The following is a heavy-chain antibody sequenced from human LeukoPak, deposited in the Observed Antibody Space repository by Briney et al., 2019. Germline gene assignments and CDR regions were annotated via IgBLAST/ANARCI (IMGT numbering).Heavy chain of an antibody. J-gene: IGHJ4*02. D-gene: IGHD3-3*01. CDR1: GFNFGDFA. Sequence: GGSLRLSCIGSGFNFGDFAMSWVRQVPGRSPEFVSSISDTGKVVFYRDSVRGRATVSRDNSRSTLYLQLSDVRGHDTAVYYCDNGEWWGPGTQVVVSS. V-gene: IGHV3-23*01. CDR3: DNGEW. CDR2: ISDTGKVV.